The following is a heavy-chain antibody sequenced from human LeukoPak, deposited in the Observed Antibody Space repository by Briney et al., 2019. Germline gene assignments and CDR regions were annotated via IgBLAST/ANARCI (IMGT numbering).Heavy chain of an antibody. Sequence: PGGSLRLSCAASGFTFSSYAMRWVRQAPGKGVEWVSAISGSGGSTYYADSVKGRFTISRDNSKNTLYLQMNSLRAEDTAVYYCAKLIAAAGTFDYWGQGTLVTVSS. V-gene: IGHV3-23*01. CDR1: GFTFSSYA. J-gene: IGHJ4*02. CDR3: AKLIAAAGTFDY. D-gene: IGHD6-13*01. CDR2: ISGSGGST.